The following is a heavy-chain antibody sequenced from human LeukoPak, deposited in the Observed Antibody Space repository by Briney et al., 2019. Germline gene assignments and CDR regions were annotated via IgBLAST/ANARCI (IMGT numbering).Heavy chain of an antibody. CDR1: GGSISSSSYY. CDR3: ARRHPYCTSTRCANWYFDL. J-gene: IGHJ2*01. D-gene: IGHD2-2*01. V-gene: IGHV4-61*05. CDR2: IYYSGTT. Sequence: SETLSLTCTVSGGSISSSSYYWGWIRQPPGKGLEWVGYIYYSGTTSYNPSLRSRVTISVDTSKNQFSLMLNSVTAADTAVYYCARRHPYCTSTRCANWYFDLWGRGTLVTVSS.